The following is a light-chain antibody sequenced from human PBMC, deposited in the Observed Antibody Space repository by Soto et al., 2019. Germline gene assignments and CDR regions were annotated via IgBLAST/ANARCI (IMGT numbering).Light chain of an antibody. Sequence: QSVLTQPPSASGTPGQKVTISCSGSNSNIGRNYVSWYQHLPGTAPKLLIYSNNQRPSGVPDRFSGSKSGTSASLAISERRSEDEADYFCAAWDDILRGVFGGGTKLTVL. CDR1: NSNIGRNY. CDR2: SNN. V-gene: IGLV1-47*02. J-gene: IGLJ3*02. CDR3: AAWDDILRGV.